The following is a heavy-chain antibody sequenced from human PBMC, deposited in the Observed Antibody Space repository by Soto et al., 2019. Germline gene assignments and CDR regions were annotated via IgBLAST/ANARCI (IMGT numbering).Heavy chain of an antibody. Sequence: GGSLRLSCAASGFTFSSYSMNWVRQAPGKGLEWVSYISSSSSTIYYADSVKGRFTISRDNAKNSLYLQMNSLRDEDTAVYYCARVPYYYDSSGYFLDYWGQGTLVTVSS. V-gene: IGHV3-48*02. CDR3: ARVPYYYDSSGYFLDY. J-gene: IGHJ4*02. CDR1: GFTFSSYS. D-gene: IGHD3-22*01. CDR2: ISSSSSTI.